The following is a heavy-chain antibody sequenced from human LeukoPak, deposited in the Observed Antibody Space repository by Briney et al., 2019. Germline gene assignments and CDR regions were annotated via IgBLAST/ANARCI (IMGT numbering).Heavy chain of an antibody. J-gene: IGHJ4*02. V-gene: IGHV4-59*01. CDR2: IYYSGST. CDR3: ARTTVVTKFDY. D-gene: IGHD4-23*01. CDR1: GGSISSYY. Sequence: SETLSLTCTVSGGSISSYYWSWIRQPPGKGLEWIGYIYYSGSTNYNPSLKSRVTISVDTSKNQFSPKLSSVTAADTAVYYCARTTVVTKFDYWGQGTLVTVSS.